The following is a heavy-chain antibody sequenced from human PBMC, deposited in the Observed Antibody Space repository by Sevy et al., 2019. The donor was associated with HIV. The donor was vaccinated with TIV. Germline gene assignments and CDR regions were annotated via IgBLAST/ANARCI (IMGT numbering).Heavy chain of an antibody. V-gene: IGHV3-9*01. Sequence: GGSLRLSCAASGFTFDDYAMHWVRQAPGKGLEWVSGISWNSGSIGYADSVKGRFTISRDNAKNSLYLQMNSLRAEDRALYYCAKDSFWGQGTLVTVSS. CDR3: AKDSF. CDR1: GFTFDDYA. J-gene: IGHJ4*02. CDR2: ISWNSGSI.